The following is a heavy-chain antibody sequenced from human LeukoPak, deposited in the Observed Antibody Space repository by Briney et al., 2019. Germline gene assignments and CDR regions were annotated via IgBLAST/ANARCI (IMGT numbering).Heavy chain of an antibody. CDR3: AREIVGEAAYYDLWSGYEDY. V-gene: IGHV3-7*01. CDR1: GFTFSSYW. Sequence: PGGSLRLSCAASGFTFSSYWMSWVRQAPGKGLEWVANIKQDGSEKYYVDSVKGRFTISRDNAKNSLYLQMNSLRAEDTAVYYCAREIVGEAAYYDLWSGYEDYWGQGTLVTVSS. J-gene: IGHJ4*02. D-gene: IGHD3-3*01. CDR2: IKQDGSEK.